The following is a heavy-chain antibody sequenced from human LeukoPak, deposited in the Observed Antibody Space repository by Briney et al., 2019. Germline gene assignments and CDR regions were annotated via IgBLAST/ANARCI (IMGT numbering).Heavy chain of an antibody. J-gene: IGHJ6*03. V-gene: IGHV4-61*02. D-gene: IGHD2-2*01. CDR1: GGSISSGSYY. Sequence: SETLSLTCTVSGGSISSGSYYWSWIRQPAGKGLEWIGRIYTSGSTNYNPSLKSRVTISVDTSKNQFSLKLSSVTAADTAVYYCARDNLGYCSSTSCAEGYYYYYMDVWGKGTTVTISS. CDR3: ARDNLGYCSSTSCAEGYYYYYMDV. CDR2: IYTSGST.